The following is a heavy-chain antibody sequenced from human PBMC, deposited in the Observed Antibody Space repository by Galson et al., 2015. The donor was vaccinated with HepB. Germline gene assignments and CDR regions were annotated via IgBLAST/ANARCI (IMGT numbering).Heavy chain of an antibody. CDR3: AAEVYVPGYTFHL. V-gene: IGHV1-58*02. D-gene: IGHD5-18*01. CDR1: GFIFPKIA. CDR2: IVVDSSNT. Sequence: SVTVSCKAFGFIFPKIAIHWVRQARGQPLEWIGWIVVDSSNTNYAQTLQNRLTITRDMSTSTAHMELSGLRSDDTAVYYCAAEVYVPGYTFHLWGQGTLVTVSS. J-gene: IGHJ3*01.